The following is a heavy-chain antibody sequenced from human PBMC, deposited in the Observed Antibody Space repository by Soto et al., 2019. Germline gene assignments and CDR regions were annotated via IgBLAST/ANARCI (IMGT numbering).Heavy chain of an antibody. D-gene: IGHD1-26*01. Sequence: SETLSLTCTVGGGYISSYYWSWIRQPPGKGLEWIGYIYYCGSTNYNPSLKSRVTISVDTSKNQFSLKLSSVTAADTAVYYCAGSSNWFDPWGQGTLVTISS. CDR1: GGYISSYY. CDR3: AGSSNWFDP. CDR2: IYYCGST. V-gene: IGHV4-59*01. J-gene: IGHJ5*02.